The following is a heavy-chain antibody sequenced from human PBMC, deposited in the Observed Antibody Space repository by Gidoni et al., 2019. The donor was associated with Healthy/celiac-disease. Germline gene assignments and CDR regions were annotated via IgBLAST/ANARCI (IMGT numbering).Heavy chain of an antibody. CDR1: GGSIRSSSYY. D-gene: IGHD6-19*01. CDR3: ARHSSGHTYGMDV. Sequence: QLQLQESGPGLVKPSETLSLTCTVSGGSIRSSSYYWGWIRQPPGKGLEWIGSIYYSGSTYYNPSLKSRVTISVDTSKNQFSLKLSSVTAADTAVYYCARHSSGHTYGMDVWGQGTTVTVSS. CDR2: IYYSGST. V-gene: IGHV4-39*01. J-gene: IGHJ6*02.